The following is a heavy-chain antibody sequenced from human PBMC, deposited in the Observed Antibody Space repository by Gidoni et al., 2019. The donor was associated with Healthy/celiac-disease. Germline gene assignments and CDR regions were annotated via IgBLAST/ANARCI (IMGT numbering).Heavy chain of an antibody. Sequence: QVQLVESGGGVVQPGRSLRLSCAASGFTFSSYAMHWVRQAPGKGLEWVAVISYDGSNKYYADSVKGRFTISRDNSKNTLYLQMNSLRAEDTAVYYCARAGDYYDSSGYYYATDYWGQGTLVTVSS. D-gene: IGHD3-22*01. CDR2: ISYDGSNK. CDR1: GFTFSSYA. V-gene: IGHV3-30-3*01. J-gene: IGHJ4*02. CDR3: ARAGDYYDSSGYYYATDY.